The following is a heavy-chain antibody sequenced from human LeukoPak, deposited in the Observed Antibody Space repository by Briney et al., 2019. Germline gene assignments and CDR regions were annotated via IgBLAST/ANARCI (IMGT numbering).Heavy chain of an antibody. V-gene: IGHV3-7*05. Sequence: SGGSLRLSCAASGFTFSNYWMIWVRQAPGKGLEWVGNIKQDGSEKRYADSVRGRFSISRDNAQTSLYPQMNSLRAEDTAVYYCARASDPWLQLTWGQGTLSPSPQ. D-gene: IGHD5-24*01. J-gene: IGHJ5*02. CDR2: IKQDGSEK. CDR3: ARASDPWLQLT. CDR1: GFTFSNYW.